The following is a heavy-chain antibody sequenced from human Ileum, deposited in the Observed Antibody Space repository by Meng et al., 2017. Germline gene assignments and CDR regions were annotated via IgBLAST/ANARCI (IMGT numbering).Heavy chain of an antibody. D-gene: IGHD1-26*01. CDR2: THHSGNT. Sequence: SETLSLTCTVSGGSIRSSYWNWVRQSPEKGLEWIGYTHHSGNTKTNPSLKSRVTMSGDTSKSQFFLWLTSVTAADTAVYYCARWGGSSVSSYDIWGQGTLVTVSS. CDR3: ARWGGSSVSSYDI. CDR1: GGSIRSSY. J-gene: IGHJ3*02. V-gene: IGHV4-59*01.